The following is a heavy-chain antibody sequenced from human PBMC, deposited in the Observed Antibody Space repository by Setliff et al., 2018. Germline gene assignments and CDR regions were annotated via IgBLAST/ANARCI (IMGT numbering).Heavy chain of an antibody. CDR2: IYYSGRT. V-gene: IGHV4-59*08. CDR1: GGSISTYY. Sequence: KPSETLSLTCTVSGGSISTYYWSWIRQPPGKGLEWIGYIYYSGRTNYNPSLRSRVTISVDTSKNQFSLKVSSVTAADTAVYYCARHENDYGDYDDAFDIWGQGTMVT. CDR3: ARHENDYGDYDDAFDI. D-gene: IGHD4-17*01. J-gene: IGHJ3*02.